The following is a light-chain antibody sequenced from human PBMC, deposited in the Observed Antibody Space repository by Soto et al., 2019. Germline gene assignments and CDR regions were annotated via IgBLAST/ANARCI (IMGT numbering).Light chain of an antibody. J-gene: IGKJ1*01. Sequence: DIVLTHSPDSLAVSLGERATINCKSSQSVLYSSNNNNYLAWYQQKPGQPPKLLIYWASTRESGVPDRFSGSGSGTDFTLTISSLQAEDVAVYYCQQYYSTPWTFGQGTKVEIK. CDR2: WAS. CDR1: QSVLYSSNNNNY. CDR3: QQYYSTPWT. V-gene: IGKV4-1*01.